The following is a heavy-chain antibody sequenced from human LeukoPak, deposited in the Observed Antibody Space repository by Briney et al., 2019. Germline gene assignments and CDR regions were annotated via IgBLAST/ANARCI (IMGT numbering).Heavy chain of an antibody. V-gene: IGHV4-34*01. D-gene: IGHD1-1*01. J-gene: IGHJ4*02. CDR3: ARRTALGPGDY. CDR2: INPSGST. CDR1: GGSISGYS. Sequence: SETLSLTCTVSGGSISGYSWSWICQPPGKGLEWIGEINPSGSTNYNPSLKSRVTMSLDTSKNQFSLRLSSVTAADTAVYYCARRTALGPGDYWGQGTLVTVSS.